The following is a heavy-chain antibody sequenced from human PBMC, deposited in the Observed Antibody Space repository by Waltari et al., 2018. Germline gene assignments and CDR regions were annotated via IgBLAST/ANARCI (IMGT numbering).Heavy chain of an antibody. J-gene: IGHJ4*02. Sequence: QVQLVESGGGVVQPGRSLRLSCAASGFTFSSYGMHWVRQAPGKGLEWVAVISYDGSNKYYADSVKGRFTIARDNSKNTLYLQMNSLRAEDTAVYYCAKAYTSGWYNGYFDYWGQGTLVTVSS. CDR1: GFTFSSYG. D-gene: IGHD6-19*01. CDR3: AKAYTSGWYNGYFDY. CDR2: ISYDGSNK. V-gene: IGHV3-30*18.